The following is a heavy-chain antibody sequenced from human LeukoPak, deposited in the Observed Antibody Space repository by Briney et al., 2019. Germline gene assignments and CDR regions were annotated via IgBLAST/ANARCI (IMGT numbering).Heavy chain of an antibody. CDR3: AREGIPTRDFDY. D-gene: IGHD5-12*01. J-gene: IGHJ4*02. Sequence: PSETLSLTCTVSGGSISSYYWSWIRQPPGKGLEWIGYIYYSGSTNYNPSLKSRVTISVDTSKNQFSLKLSSVTAADTAVYYCAREGIPTRDFDYWGQGTLVTVSS. CDR1: GGSISSYY. CDR2: IYYSGST. V-gene: IGHV4-59*01.